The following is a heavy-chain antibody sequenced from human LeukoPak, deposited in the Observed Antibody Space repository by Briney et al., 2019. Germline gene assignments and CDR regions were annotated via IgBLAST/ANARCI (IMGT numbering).Heavy chain of an antibody. V-gene: IGHV3-20*04. CDR2: INWNGGST. J-gene: IGHJ3*02. Sequence: PGGSLRLSCADSGFTFDDYGMSWVRQAPGKGPEWVSGINWNGGSTGYADSVKGRFTISRDNAKNSLYLQMNSLRAEDTALYYCARGLIASRELHAFDIWGQGTMVTVSS. D-gene: IGHD5-24*01. CDR1: GFTFDDYG. CDR3: ARGLIASRELHAFDI.